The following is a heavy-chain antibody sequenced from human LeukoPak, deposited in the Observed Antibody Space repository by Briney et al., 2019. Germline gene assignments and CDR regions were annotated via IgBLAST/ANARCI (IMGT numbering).Heavy chain of an antibody. D-gene: IGHD6-6*01. CDR1: GFTVSSNY. J-gene: IGHJ3*02. Sequence: GGSLRLSCAASGFTVSSNYMSWVRQAPGRGLEWVSVIYSGGSTYYADSVKGRFTISRDNSKNTLYLQMNSLRAEDTAVYYCAREGRPHAFDIWGQGTMVTVSS. V-gene: IGHV3-53*01. CDR3: AREGRPHAFDI. CDR2: IYSGGST.